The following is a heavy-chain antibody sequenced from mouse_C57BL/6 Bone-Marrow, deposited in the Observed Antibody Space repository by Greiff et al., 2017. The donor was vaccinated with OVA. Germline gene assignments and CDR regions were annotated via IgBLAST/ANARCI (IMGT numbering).Heavy chain of an antibody. J-gene: IGHJ3*01. D-gene: IGHD1-1*02. CDR2: IWSGGST. Sequence: VQLQQSGPGLVQPSQSLSITCTVSGFSLTSYGVHWVRQSPGKGLEWLGVIWSGGSTDYNAAFISRLSISKDNSKSQVFFKMNSLQADDTAIYYCARMGVAPWFAYWGQGTLVTVSA. CDR1: GFSLTSYG. CDR3: ARMGVAPWFAY. V-gene: IGHV2-2*01.